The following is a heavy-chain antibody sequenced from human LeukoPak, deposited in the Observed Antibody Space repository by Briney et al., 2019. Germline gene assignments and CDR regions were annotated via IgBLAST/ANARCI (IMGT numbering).Heavy chain of an antibody. J-gene: IGHJ4*02. V-gene: IGHV1-69*04. CDR2: IIPILGIA. Sequence: SVKVSCKASGGTFSSYASSWVRQAPGHGLEWMGRIIPILGIANYAQKFQSRVTITADKSTSTAYMELSSLRSEDTAVYYCARDRADLGPANFDYWGQGTLVTVSS. CDR3: ARDRADLGPANFDY. CDR1: GGTFSSYA.